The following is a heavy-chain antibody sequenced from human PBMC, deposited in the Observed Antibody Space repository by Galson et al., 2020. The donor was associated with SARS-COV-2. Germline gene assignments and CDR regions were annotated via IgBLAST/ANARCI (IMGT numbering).Heavy chain of an antibody. CDR1: GYSFTNFW. J-gene: IGHJ4*02. Sequence: GESLKISCKGSGYSFTNFWIGWVRHMPGKGLEWVGIIYPGDSETMYSPSFQGRVTITADKSISTAYLQWSSLRASDTAIYYCARHGAYGDYAASWGQGTLVTVSP. D-gene: IGHD4-17*01. CDR3: ARHGAYGDYAAS. CDR2: IYPGDSET. V-gene: IGHV5-51*01.